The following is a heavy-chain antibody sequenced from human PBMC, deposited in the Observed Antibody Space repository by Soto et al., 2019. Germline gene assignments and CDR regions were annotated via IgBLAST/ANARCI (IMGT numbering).Heavy chain of an antibody. CDR1: GGTFGRQG. V-gene: IGHV1-69*13. CDR2: FIAMLGTP. J-gene: IGHJ4*02. D-gene: IGHD5-18*01. CDR3: ARGAMANFDY. Sequence: SVKVSCKASGGTFGRQGIAWVGQAPGQGLEWMGGFIAMLGTPTYAKKVQGRATISADESLTSSYLELRSLRSEDTGVYFCARGAMANFDYWGQGTVVTVSS.